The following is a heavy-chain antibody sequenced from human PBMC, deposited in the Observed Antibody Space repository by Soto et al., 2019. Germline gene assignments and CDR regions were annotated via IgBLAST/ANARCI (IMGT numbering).Heavy chain of an antibody. CDR1: GGSMSSGGYS. CDR3: ARDGGLGGVSVDY. J-gene: IGHJ4*02. Sequence: QLQPQESGSGVVKPSQTLSLTCAVSGGSMSSGGYSWSWILQPPGKVLEWIGYIYHSGITHYNPSLKSRVTISGDTSKNQLSLKLSSVTAADTAVYYCARDGGLGGVSVDYWGQGTLVTVSS. V-gene: IGHV4-30-2*01. CDR2: IYHSGIT. D-gene: IGHD3-16*01.